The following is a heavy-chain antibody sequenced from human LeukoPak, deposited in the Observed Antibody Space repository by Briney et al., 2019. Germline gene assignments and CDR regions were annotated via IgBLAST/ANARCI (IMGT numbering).Heavy chain of an antibody. V-gene: IGHV3-7*01. CDR1: GFTFSSYA. J-gene: IGHJ4*02. Sequence: GGSLRLSCAASGFTFSSYAMSWVRQAPGKGLEWLANIKQDGTEKNYLNSVKGRFTISRDNAKNSLYLQMNSLRAEDTAVYYCARDYSGWGQGTLVTVSS. D-gene: IGHD1-26*01. CDR2: IKQDGTEK. CDR3: ARDYSG.